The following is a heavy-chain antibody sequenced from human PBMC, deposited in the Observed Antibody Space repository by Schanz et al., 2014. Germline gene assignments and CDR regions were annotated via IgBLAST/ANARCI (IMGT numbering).Heavy chain of an antibody. CDR3: ARDRGHGDLPGDI. CDR2: ISYSGST. V-gene: IGHV4-4*02. J-gene: IGHJ3*02. CDR1: GGSISSSDW. Sequence: QVQLQESGPGLVKPSGTLSLTCAVSGGSISSSDWWSWVRQPPGKGLEWIGFISYSGSTYYNPSLKSRVTISVDTSKNQFSLNLSSATAADTAVDYCARDRGHGDLPGDIWGQGTMVTVSS. D-gene: IGHD4-17*01.